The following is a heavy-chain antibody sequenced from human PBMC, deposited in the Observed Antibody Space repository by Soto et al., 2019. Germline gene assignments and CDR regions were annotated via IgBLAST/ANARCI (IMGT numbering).Heavy chain of an antibody. CDR1: GGSISSYY. CDR2: IYYSGST. D-gene: IGHD3-10*01. J-gene: IGHJ4*02. CDR3: ARLEGSGSYYHRHFDY. V-gene: IGHV4-59*08. Sequence: QVQLQESGPGLVKPSETLSLTCTVSGGSISSYYWSWIRQPPGKGLEWIGYIYYSGSTNYNPSLKRRVHIPVDACKHQFSRKVSSVTAADTAVYYCARLEGSGSYYHRHFDYWGQGTLVTVSS.